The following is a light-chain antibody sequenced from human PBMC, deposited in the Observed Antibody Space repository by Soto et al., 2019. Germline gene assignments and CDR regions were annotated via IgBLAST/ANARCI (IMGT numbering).Light chain of an antibody. CDR2: DAS. Sequence: EFVLTQSPGTLSLSPGERATLSCRASQTDRINYLAWYQQKPGQAPRLLIYDASSRATGIPDRFSGGGSGTDFTLTISRLEPEDFAVYYCQQFSSYPLTFGGGTKVEIK. V-gene: IGKV3-20*01. CDR3: QQFSSYPLT. CDR1: QTDRINY. J-gene: IGKJ4*01.